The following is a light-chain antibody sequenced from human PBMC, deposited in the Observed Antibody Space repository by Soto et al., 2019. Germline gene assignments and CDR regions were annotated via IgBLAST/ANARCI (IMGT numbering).Light chain of an antibody. J-gene: IGLJ1*01. CDR1: SSDVGGYNY. Sequence: QSALTQPASVSGSPGQSITISCTGTSSDVGGYNYVSWYQQHPGKAPKLMIYHVSNRPSGVSNRFSGSKSGNTASLTISGLQAEDEADYYCSLYTSSSTYVFGTGTKLTVL. CDR2: HVS. CDR3: SLYTSSSTYV. V-gene: IGLV2-14*01.